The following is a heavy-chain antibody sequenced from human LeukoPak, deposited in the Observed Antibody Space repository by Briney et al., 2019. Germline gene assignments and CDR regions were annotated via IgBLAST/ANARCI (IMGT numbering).Heavy chain of an antibody. CDR3: AKETKTRGGSIDY. J-gene: IGHJ4*02. D-gene: IGHD2-2*01. V-gene: IGHV3-23*01. CDR1: GFTVSSYA. CDR2: ISASGGST. Sequence: PGGSLRLSCAASGFTVSSYAMSWVRQAPGKGLEWVSAISASGGSTYYADSVKGRFTISRDNSKNTLFLQMNSLRVEDTAVYYCAKETKTRGGSIDYWGQGTLVTVSS.